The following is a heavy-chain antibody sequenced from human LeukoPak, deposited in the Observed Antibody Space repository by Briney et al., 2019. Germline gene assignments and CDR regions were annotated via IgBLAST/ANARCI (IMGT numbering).Heavy chain of an antibody. J-gene: IGHJ4*02. CDR2: IIPIFGTA. CDR3: ATRFARIRTDYGDYVRKQIDY. D-gene: IGHD4-17*01. Sequence: SVKVSCKASGGTFSSYAISWVRQAPGQGLEWMGGIIPIFGTANYAQKFQGRVTITADKSTSTAYMELSSLRSEDTAVYYCATRFARIRTDYGDYVRKQIDYWGQGTLVTVSS. V-gene: IGHV1-69*06. CDR1: GGTFSSYA.